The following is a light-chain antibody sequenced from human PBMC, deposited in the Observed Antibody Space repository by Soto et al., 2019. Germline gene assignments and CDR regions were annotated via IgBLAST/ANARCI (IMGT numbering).Light chain of an antibody. V-gene: IGKV3-15*01. CDR3: QQYHDWPRT. J-gene: IGKJ1*01. CDR2: GAS. CDR1: QSVSSN. Sequence: EIVMTQSPATLSVSPGERATPSCRASQSVSSNLPWYQQKPGQAPRLLIYGASTRATGIPARFSGSGSGTEFTLTIGSLQAEDFAVYYCQQYHDWPRTFGQGTKVEIK.